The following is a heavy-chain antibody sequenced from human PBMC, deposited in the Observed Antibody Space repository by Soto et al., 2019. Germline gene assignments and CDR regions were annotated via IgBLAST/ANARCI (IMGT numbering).Heavy chain of an antibody. V-gene: IGHV2-5*02. Sequence: QITLKESGPTLVKPTQTLTLTCTFSGFSLSTTGKSVAWIRQPPGRTLEWLSVIYWDDDKRYSPSLNTRLTIAKDTSQNQVFLKLTNMDPSDTGTYYCAHSRGDGDHFPYWGQGTLVSVSS. J-gene: IGHJ4*02. CDR1: GFSLSTTGKS. D-gene: IGHD4-17*01. CDR2: IYWDDDK. CDR3: AHSRGDGDHFPY.